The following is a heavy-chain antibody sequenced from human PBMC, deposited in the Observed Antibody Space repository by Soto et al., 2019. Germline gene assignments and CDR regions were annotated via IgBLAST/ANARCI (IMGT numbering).Heavy chain of an antibody. CDR1: GFTFSSYS. CDR3: ARDIYYYGSGSYYMGYFDY. V-gene: IGHV3-48*01. Sequence: GGSLRLSCAASGFTFSSYSMNWVRQAPGKGLEWVSYISSSSSTIYYADSVKGRFTISRDNAKNSLYLQMNSLRAEDTAVYYCARDIYYYGSGSYYMGYFDYWGEGTLVTVCS. J-gene: IGHJ4*02. D-gene: IGHD3-10*01. CDR2: ISSSSSTI.